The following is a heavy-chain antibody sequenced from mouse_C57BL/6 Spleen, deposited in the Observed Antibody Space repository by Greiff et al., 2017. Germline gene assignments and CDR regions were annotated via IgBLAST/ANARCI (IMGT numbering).Heavy chain of an antibody. V-gene: IGHV1-63*01. Sequence: QVQLKQSGAELVRPGPSVKMSCKASGYTFTNYWIGWAKQRPGHGLAWIGDIYPGGGYTNYNEKFKGKATLTADKSSSTAYMQISSLTSEDSAIYYCARHGSSEDYYARDYWGQGTSVTVSS. CDR2: IYPGGGYT. J-gene: IGHJ4*01. D-gene: IGHD1-1*01. CDR3: ARHGSSEDYYARDY. CDR1: GYTFTNYW.